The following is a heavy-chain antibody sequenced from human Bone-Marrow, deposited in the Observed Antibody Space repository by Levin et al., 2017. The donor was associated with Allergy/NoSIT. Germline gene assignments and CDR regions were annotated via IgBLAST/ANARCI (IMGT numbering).Heavy chain of an antibody. Sequence: RSSETLSLTCTVSGGSISSGGYYWSWIRQHPGKGLEWIGYIYYSGSTYYNPSLKSRVTISVDTSKNQFSLKLSSVTAADTAVYYCARDKGGGWFDPWGQGTLVTVSS. D-gene: IGHD3-16*01. CDR3: ARDKGGGWFDP. J-gene: IGHJ5*02. CDR2: IYYSGST. V-gene: IGHV4-31*03. CDR1: GGSISSGGYY.